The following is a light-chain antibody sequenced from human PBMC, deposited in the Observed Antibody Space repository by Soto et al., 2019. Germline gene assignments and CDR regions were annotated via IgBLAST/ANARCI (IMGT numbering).Light chain of an antibody. CDR2: RVS. CDR1: QSLVYSDGIAY. CDR3: MQATHWPIT. J-gene: IGKJ5*01. Sequence: DVVMTQSPRSLPVTLGQPASSTWRFYQSLVYSDGIAYFSWFQQRPGRSPRRLIYRVSNRDSGVPDRFSGSGSGTDFALKISRVEADDVGVYYCMQATHWPITFGQGTRLEIK. V-gene: IGKV2-30*01.